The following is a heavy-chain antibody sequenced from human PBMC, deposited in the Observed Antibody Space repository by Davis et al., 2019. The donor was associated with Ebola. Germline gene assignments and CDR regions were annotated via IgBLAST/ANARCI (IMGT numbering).Heavy chain of an antibody. Sequence: SETLSLTCTVSGGSISSYYWSWIRQPPGKGLEWIGYIYYSGSTNYNPSLKSRVTISVDTSKNQFSLNLISVTAADTAVYYCARALQYQAHYGLDVWGQGTTVTVSS. D-gene: IGHD2-2*01. CDR3: ARALQYQAHYGLDV. CDR2: IYYSGST. J-gene: IGHJ6*02. V-gene: IGHV4-59*12. CDR1: GGSISSYY.